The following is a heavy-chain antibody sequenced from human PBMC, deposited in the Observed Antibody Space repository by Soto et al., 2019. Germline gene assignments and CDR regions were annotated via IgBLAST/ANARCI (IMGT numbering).Heavy chain of an antibody. V-gene: IGHV4-31*02. Sequence: QVRLQEWGPGLVKPSQTLSLKCSVSGGSITTGGRYWSWIRQLPGKGLERIGDIYYSGNTYYNASLKSRVTISVEAAKNQFSLKRCSVTAADTAVYYCAQAYVFTGGYGFDIWGQGRLVTVSS. J-gene: IGHJ3*02. CDR1: GGSITTGGRY. D-gene: IGHD2-8*02. CDR3: AQAYVFTGGYGFDI. CDR2: IYYSGNT.